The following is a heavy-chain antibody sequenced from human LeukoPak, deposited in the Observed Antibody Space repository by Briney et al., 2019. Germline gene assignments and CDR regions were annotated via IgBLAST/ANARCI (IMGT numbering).Heavy chain of an antibody. D-gene: IGHD7-27*01. CDR1: GFTFSSYT. Sequence: GGSLRLSCAASGFTFSSYTMSWVRQAPGKGLEWVSTITTGDGNTYYADSVKGRFTVSRDNSKNTLFLQMNSLRAEDTAVYYCAKDGGLWVSAHWGDSWGRGTLVTVSS. J-gene: IGHJ4*02. CDR2: ITTGDGNT. V-gene: IGHV3-23*01. CDR3: AKDGGLWVSAHWGDS.